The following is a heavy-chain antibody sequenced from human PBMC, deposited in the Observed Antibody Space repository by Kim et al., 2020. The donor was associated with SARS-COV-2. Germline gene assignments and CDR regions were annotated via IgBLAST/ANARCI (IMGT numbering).Heavy chain of an antibody. D-gene: IGHD3-22*01. J-gene: IGHJ4*02. CDR2: ISASGAAT. CDR3: AKYERSSSFFSDYFDS. Sequence: GGSLRLSCAGSAFTFNKFAMAWVRQAPGKGLEWVAGISASGAATYYADSVKGRFTISRDNSKNTLNLQMNSLRVEDSATYYCAKYERSSSFFSDYFDSWGEGSLVTVSS. CDR1: AFTFNKFA. V-gene: IGHV3-23*01.